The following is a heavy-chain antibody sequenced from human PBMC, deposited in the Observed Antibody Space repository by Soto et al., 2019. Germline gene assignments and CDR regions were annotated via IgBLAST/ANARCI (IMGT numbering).Heavy chain of an antibody. V-gene: IGHV3-53*01. CDR3: ARSPWGGPFDY. CDR1: GFIVSSNY. CDR2: IYSGGST. D-gene: IGHD7-27*01. Sequence: EVQLVESGGGLIQPGGSLRLSCTASGFIVSSNYMSWVRQAPGKGLEWVSVIYSGGSTYYGDSVKDRFTISRDNSKNTLYLQMNNLRAEDTAVYHCARSPWGGPFDYWGQGTLVTVSS. J-gene: IGHJ4*02.